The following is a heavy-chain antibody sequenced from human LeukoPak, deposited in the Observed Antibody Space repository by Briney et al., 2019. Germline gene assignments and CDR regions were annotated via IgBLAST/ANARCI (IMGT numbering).Heavy chain of an antibody. V-gene: IGHV4-59*01. CDR1: GVSISSYY. J-gene: IGHJ4*02. Sequence: SATQSLTCTVSGVSISSYYWSWIRQPPGKGLEWIGYIYYSGSANYNPSLKSRVTISVDTSKNQFSLKLSSVTAADTAVYYRARGSTGGYGDYLKGVIYFDYWGQGTLVTVSS. D-gene: IGHD4-17*01. CDR2: IYYSGSA. CDR3: ARGSTGGYGDYLKGVIYFDY.